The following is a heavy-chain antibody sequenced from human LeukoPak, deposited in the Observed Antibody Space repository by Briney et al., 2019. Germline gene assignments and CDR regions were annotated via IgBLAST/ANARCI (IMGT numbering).Heavy chain of an antibody. CDR3: AKGILSPVIVPFDF. CDR2: ISTSGGST. J-gene: IGHJ4*02. Sequence: GGSLRLSCAASGFTFSSYAVTWVRQAPGKGLEWVSAISTSGGSTFYAGSVKGRFTISRDNSKNTLYLQMNSLRAEDTAVYYCAKGILSPVIVPFDFWGQGTLVTVSS. CDR1: GFTFSSYA. V-gene: IGHV3-23*01. D-gene: IGHD2-15*01.